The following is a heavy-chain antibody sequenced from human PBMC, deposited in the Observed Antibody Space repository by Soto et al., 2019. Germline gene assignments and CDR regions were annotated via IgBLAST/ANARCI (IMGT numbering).Heavy chain of an antibody. CDR3: AKDRRYSSGWYWYFDL. V-gene: IGHV3-23*01. J-gene: IGHJ2*01. Sequence: EVLLLESRGGLVQPGGSLSLSCAASGLTFRNYAMSWVRQAPGKGPELVSAISGTGVNTYYSDSVRGRFTISRDNSQNTLYLQMNSLRAEDTAIYYCAKDRRYSSGWYWYFDLWGRGTLVTVSS. D-gene: IGHD6-19*01. CDR2: ISGTGVNT. CDR1: GLTFRNYA.